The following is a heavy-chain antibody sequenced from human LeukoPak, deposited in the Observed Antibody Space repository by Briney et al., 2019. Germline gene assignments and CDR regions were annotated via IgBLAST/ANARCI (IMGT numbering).Heavy chain of an antibody. Sequence: SETLSLTCSVSGGLNTHYYWSWIRQPPGKGLEWIGYIYHSGSTNYNPSLKSRVTISVDTSKNQFSLKLSSVTAADTAVYYCARHPYGSVDYWGQGTLVTVSS. J-gene: IGHJ4*02. CDR1: GGLNTHYY. V-gene: IGHV4-59*08. D-gene: IGHD3-10*01. CDR2: IYHSGST. CDR3: ARHPYGSVDY.